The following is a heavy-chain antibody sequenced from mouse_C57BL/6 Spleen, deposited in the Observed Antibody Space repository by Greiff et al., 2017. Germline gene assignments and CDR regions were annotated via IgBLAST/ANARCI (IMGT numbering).Heavy chain of an antibody. CDR1: GYTFTSYW. CDR3: ARGGYSNYPWDY. J-gene: IGHJ2*01. Sequence: QVQLQQPGAELVKPGASVKLSCKASGYTFTSYWMHWVKQRPGQGLEWIGMIDPTSGSTNYNEKFKSKATLTVDKSSSTAYMQLSSLTSEDSAVYYCARGGYSNYPWDYWGQGTTLTVSS. D-gene: IGHD2-5*01. V-gene: IGHV1-64*01. CDR2: IDPTSGST.